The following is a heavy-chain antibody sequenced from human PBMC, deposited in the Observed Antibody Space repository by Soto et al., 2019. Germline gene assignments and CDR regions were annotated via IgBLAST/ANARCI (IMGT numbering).Heavy chain of an antibody. V-gene: IGHV1-69*13. CDR1: GGTFSSYA. J-gene: IGHJ6*02. CDR2: IIPIFGTA. CDR3: ARGYSYGYYYYPGMDV. Sequence: ASVKVSCKASGGTFSSYAISWVRQAPGQGLEWMGGIIPIFGTANYAQKFQGRVTITADESTSTAYMELSSLRSEDTAVYYCARGYSYGYYYYPGMDVWGQGTTVTVSS. D-gene: IGHD5-18*01.